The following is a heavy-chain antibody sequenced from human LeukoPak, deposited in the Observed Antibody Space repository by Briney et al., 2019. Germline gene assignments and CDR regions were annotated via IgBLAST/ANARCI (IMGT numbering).Heavy chain of an antibody. Sequence: PGGSLRLSCAASGFTFSNAWMNWVRQAPGKGLEWVGRIKSKTDGETTDYAAPVKGRFTISRDDSKNTLYLQMNSLKTEDTAVYYCTTGYSGYDYEGNYWGQGTLVTVSS. CDR2: IKSKTDGETT. CDR1: GFTFSNAW. J-gene: IGHJ4*02. D-gene: IGHD5-12*01. CDR3: TTGYSGYDYEGNY. V-gene: IGHV3-15*07.